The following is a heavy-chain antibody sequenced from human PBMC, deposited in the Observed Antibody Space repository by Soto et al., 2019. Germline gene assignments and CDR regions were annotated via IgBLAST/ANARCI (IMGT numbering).Heavy chain of an antibody. Sequence: ASVKVACKGVGYTLSVYARDWVLHNHRQRLEWMGWINAGNGNTKYSQKFQGRVTITRDTSASTAYMELSSLRSEDTAVYYCARDTGWGGLQYPGNNWFDPWGQGTLVTVSS. CDR1: GYTLSVYA. J-gene: IGHJ5*02. V-gene: IGHV1-3*01. CDR3: ARDTGWGGLQYPGNNWFDP. D-gene: IGHD4-4*01. CDR2: INAGNGNT.